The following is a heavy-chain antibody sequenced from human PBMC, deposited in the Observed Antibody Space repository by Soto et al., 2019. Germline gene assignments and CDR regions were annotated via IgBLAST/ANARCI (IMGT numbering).Heavy chain of an antibody. CDR1: GYTFTSYA. V-gene: IGHV1-3*01. CDR3: GRELGGGTDY. J-gene: IGHJ4*02. Sequence: QVQLVQSGAEVKKPGASVKVSCKASGYTFTSYAMHWVRQAPGQRLEWMGWINAGNGNTQYSQKVQGRVTITRDTSASTASMELSSLRSEDTTVYYCGRELGGGTDYWGPGTLVTVSS. D-gene: IGHD2-15*01. CDR2: INAGNGNT.